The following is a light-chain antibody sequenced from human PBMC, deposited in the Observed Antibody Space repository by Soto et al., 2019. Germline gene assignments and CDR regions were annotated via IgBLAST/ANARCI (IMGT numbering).Light chain of an antibody. V-gene: IGKV1-5*01. CDR2: DAS. J-gene: IGKJ1*01. Sequence: DIQMTQSPSTLSASVGDRVTITCRASQSISSWLAWYQQKPGKAPKLLIYDASSLESGVPSRFSGSGSGTEFTLTISSLQPDDFATYYCQQYNSYPSTFGQGTKEDIK. CDR1: QSISSW. CDR3: QQYNSYPST.